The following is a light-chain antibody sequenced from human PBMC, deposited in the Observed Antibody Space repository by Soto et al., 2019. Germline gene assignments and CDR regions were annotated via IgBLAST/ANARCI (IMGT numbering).Light chain of an antibody. J-gene: IGKJ4*01. CDR1: QDIRNY. CDR2: DAS. V-gene: IGKV1-33*01. CDR3: QHYDHLPPLS. Sequence: DILMTQSPSSLSASVGDRVIITCQASQDIRNYLNWYQQKPGKAPNLLIYDASNLKTGIPSRFSGSGSGTGFTLTISSLQSEDIATYYCQHYDHLPPLSFGGGTKVEIK.